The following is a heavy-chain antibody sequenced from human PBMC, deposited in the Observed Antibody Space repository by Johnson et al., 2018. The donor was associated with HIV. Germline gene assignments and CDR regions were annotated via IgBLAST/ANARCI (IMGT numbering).Heavy chain of an antibody. J-gene: IGHJ3*02. D-gene: IGHD3-22*01. CDR3: ARDRGYYDSSGGDAFDI. V-gene: IGHV3-30*04. Sequence: QVQLVESGGAVVRPGRSLRLSGAASGSTFSSYAMHGVCRAQGKGREGVEVLSYEGSNKYYADPGKGRSTISRDNSKNTLYLQMNSLRAEDTAVYYCARDRGYYDSSGGDAFDIWGQGTMVTVSS. CDR2: LSYEGSNK. CDR1: GSTFSSYA.